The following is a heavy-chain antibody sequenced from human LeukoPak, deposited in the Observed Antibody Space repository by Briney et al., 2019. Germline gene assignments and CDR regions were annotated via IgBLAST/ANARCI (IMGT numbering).Heavy chain of an antibody. Sequence: GRSLRLSCAASGFTFSSYAMHWVRQAPGKGLEWVAVISYAGSNEYNADSVKGRFTISRDNSKNTLYLQMNSLRAEDTAVYYCTRGDSSGYYYAPPDYWGQGTLVTVSS. D-gene: IGHD3-22*01. CDR1: GFTFSSYA. V-gene: IGHV3-30*04. CDR2: ISYAGSNE. CDR3: TRGDSSGYYYAPPDY. J-gene: IGHJ4*02.